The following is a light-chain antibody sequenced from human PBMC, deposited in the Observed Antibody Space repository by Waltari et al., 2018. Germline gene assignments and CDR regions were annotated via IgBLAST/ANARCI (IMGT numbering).Light chain of an antibody. CDR3: QSYDSSVSAWV. J-gene: IGLJ3*02. Sequence: QSVLTQPPSVSGAPGQSITISCTGSSSNIGAGYDVHWYQHLPGTAPKLLINGHNNRPSGVPDRFSGSKSGTSASRAITGLQAEDEADYYCQSYDSSVSAWVFGGGTKLTVV. CDR2: GHN. CDR1: SSNIGAGYD. V-gene: IGLV1-40*01.